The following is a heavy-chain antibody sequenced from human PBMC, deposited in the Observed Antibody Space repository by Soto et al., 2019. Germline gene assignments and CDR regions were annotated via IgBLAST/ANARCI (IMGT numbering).Heavy chain of an antibody. V-gene: IGHV1-69*13. CDR1: GGSFSGYA. CDR3: ARPPGITHEYSYGMDV. D-gene: IGHD1-7*01. J-gene: IGHJ6*02. Sequence: SVKVSCKSSGGSFSGYAISWVRQAPGQGLEWMGGIIPLFGSANYAQKFQGRVTITADESTSTAYMELSSLRSEDTAVYYCARPPGITHEYSYGMDVWGQGTTVTVSS. CDR2: IIPLFGSA.